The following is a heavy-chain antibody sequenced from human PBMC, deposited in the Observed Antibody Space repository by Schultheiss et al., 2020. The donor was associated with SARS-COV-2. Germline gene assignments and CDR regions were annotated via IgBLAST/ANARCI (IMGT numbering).Heavy chain of an antibody. J-gene: IGHJ5*02. V-gene: IGHV3-21*04. CDR3: ARDKGWELPEGWFDP. CDR2: ISSSSSYI. D-gene: IGHD1-26*01. CDR1: GFTFSSYS. Sequence: GGSLRLSCAASGFTFSSYSMNWVRQAPGKGLEWVSSISSSSSYIYYADSVKGRFTISRDNAKNSLYLQMNSLRAEDTAVYYCARDKGWELPEGWFDPWGQGTLVTVSS.